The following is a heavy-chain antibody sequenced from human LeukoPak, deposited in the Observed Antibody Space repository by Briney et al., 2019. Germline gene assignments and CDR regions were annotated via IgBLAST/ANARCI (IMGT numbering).Heavy chain of an antibody. D-gene: IGHD1-26*01. Sequence: GESLKISCKGPGYRFTDYWIGWVRQMPGKGLDWMGIIYPRDSDTRYSPSFQGQVTISADKSISTVYLQWSSLKASDAAMYYCAIRYSGSYNDYWGQGTLVTVSS. CDR2: IYPRDSDT. CDR3: AIRYSGSYNDY. V-gene: IGHV5-51*01. CDR1: GYRFTDYW. J-gene: IGHJ4*02.